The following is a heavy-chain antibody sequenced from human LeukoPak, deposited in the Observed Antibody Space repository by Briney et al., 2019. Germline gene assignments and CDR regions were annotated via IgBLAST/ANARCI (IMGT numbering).Heavy chain of an antibody. J-gene: IGHJ5*02. D-gene: IGHD2-2*01. Sequence: SGTLSLTCAVSGGSVSRSNWWNWVRQPPGKGLEWIGEIHHSGSTNYNPSLKSRVTMSVDKSKNQFSLKLSSVTAAVTAVYYCARTEAFCSDTSCSNWFDPWGQGTLVTVSS. CDR1: GGSVSRSNW. CDR2: IHHSGST. CDR3: ARTEAFCSDTSCSNWFDP. V-gene: IGHV4-4*02.